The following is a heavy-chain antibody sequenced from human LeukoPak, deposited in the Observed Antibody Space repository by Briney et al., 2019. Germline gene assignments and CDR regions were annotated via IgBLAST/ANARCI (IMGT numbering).Heavy chain of an antibody. CDR3: ARGQYYDSSGSVGGDY. Sequence: ASVKVSCKASGYTFTSYDSNWVRQATGQGLEWMGWLNPNSGNTGYAQKFQGRVTMTRNTSISTAYMELSSLRSEDTAVYYCARGQYYDSSGSVGGDYWGQGTLVTDSS. D-gene: IGHD3-22*01. J-gene: IGHJ4*02. CDR1: GYTFTSYD. V-gene: IGHV1-8*01. CDR2: LNPNSGNT.